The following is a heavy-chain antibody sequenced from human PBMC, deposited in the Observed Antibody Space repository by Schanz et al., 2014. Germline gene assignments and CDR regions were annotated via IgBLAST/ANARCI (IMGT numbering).Heavy chain of an antibody. V-gene: IGHV3-53*01. CDR2: IYSGGST. CDR3: AKCIGWYGRCAFDL. CDR1: GFTVSSNY. Sequence: EVQLVESGGGLIQPGGSLTLSCAASGFTVSSNYMSWVRQALGKWLLWVAVIYSGGSTFYTDSVKGRFTISRDNSKNTLYLQMHRLRAEDTAVYYCAKCIGWYGRCAFDLWGQGTMVTFSS. J-gene: IGHJ3*01. D-gene: IGHD6-19*01.